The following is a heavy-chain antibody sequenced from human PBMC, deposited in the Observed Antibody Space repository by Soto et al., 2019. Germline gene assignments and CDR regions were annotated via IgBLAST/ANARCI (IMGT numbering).Heavy chain of an antibody. J-gene: IGHJ6*01. V-gene: IGHV3-11*06. CDR1: GFTFSGYY. CDR3: ARWRVAVIGTGGPNGLDV. Sequence: QMQLVESGGGVVKPGGSLRLSCSASGFTFSGYYMTWIRQSPGKGLEWVAYISANTVYTNYAASVTGRFTISRDNAQNSLSLQMNNLRADDKAVYYCARWRVAVIGTGGPNGLDVWGQGTTVIVTS. D-gene: IGHD6-19*01. CDR2: ISANTVYT.